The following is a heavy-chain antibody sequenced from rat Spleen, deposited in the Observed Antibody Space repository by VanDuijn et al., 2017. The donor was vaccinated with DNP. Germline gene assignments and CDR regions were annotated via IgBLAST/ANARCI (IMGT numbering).Heavy chain of an antibody. D-gene: IGHD1-4*01. CDR2: ISYDGGST. J-gene: IGHJ2*01. V-gene: IGHV5-20*01. CDR1: GFTFSNYG. Sequence: EVQLVESGGGLVQPGRSMKLSCAASGFTFSNYGMAWVRQAPKKGLEWVAYISYDGGSTYYRDPVKGRFTISRDNAKSTLYLQMDSLRSEDTATYYCTTGYGYTLFDYWGQGVMVTVSS. CDR3: TTGYGYTLFDY.